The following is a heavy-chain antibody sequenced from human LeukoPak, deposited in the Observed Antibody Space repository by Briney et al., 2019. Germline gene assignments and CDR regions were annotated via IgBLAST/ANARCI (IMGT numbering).Heavy chain of an antibody. J-gene: IGHJ4*02. D-gene: IGHD6-13*01. CDR1: GFTFSSYG. Sequence: GGSLRLSCAASGFTFSSYGMHWVRQAPGKGLEWVAVILYDGSNKYYADSVKGLFTISRDNSKNTLYLQMNSLRAEDTAVYYCAKVYALYSSSWYLDYWGQGTLVTVSS. CDR2: ILYDGSNK. CDR3: AKVYALYSSSWYLDY. V-gene: IGHV3-30*18.